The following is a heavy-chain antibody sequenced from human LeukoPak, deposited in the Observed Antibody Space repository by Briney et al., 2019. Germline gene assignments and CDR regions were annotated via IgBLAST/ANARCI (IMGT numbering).Heavy chain of an antibody. Sequence: GGSLRLSCAASGFTFSTFAMSWIRQAPGKGLEWVSTISDTAISTYYTDSVKGRFTISRDNSRNTLYLQMNSLRAEDTAVYYCAKDILRWAFDVWGQGTMVTVS. J-gene: IGHJ3*01. V-gene: IGHV3-23*01. D-gene: IGHD4-23*01. CDR1: GFTFSTFA. CDR3: AKDILRWAFDV. CDR2: ISDTAIST.